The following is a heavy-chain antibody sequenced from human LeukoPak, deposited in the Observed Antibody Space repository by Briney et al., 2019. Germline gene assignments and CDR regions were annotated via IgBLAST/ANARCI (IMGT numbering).Heavy chain of an antibody. CDR3: ARENYGDHYFDH. J-gene: IGHJ4*02. D-gene: IGHD4-17*01. CDR2: ISYDGSNK. Sequence: GGSLRLSCAASGFSFRSYAMHWVRQAPGKGLEWVAVISYDGSNKYYADSVKGRFTISRDNSKNTLYLQMNSLRAEDTAVYYCARENYGDHYFDHWGQGTLVTVSS. CDR1: GFSFRSYA. V-gene: IGHV3-30-3*01.